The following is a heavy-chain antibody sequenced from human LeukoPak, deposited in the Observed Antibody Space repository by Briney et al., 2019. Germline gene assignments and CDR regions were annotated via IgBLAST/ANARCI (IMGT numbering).Heavy chain of an antibody. Sequence: GGSLRLSCAASGFTFSSYAMHWVRQAPGKGLEYVSAISSNGGSTYYANSVKGRFTISRDNSKNTLYLQMNSLRAEDTAVYYCARATGGYSYGYDYWGQGTLVTVSS. D-gene: IGHD5-18*01. CDR2: ISSNGGST. CDR3: ARATGGYSYGYDY. V-gene: IGHV3-64*01. J-gene: IGHJ4*02. CDR1: GFTFSSYA.